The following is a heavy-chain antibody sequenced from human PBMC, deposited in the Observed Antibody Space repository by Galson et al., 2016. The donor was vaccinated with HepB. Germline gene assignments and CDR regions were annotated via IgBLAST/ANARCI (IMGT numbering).Heavy chain of an antibody. CDR1: GFTFSSYW. Sequence: SLRLSCAASGFTFSSYWMHWVRQAPGKGLVWVSRINSDGSSTTYAGSVKGRFTISIDNAKNTLYLQMNGLKAEDTAVYYCARRPPYGEFDYWGQGTLVTVSS. J-gene: IGHJ4*02. V-gene: IGHV3-74*01. CDR2: INSDGSST. CDR3: ARRPPYGEFDY. D-gene: IGHD3-10*01.